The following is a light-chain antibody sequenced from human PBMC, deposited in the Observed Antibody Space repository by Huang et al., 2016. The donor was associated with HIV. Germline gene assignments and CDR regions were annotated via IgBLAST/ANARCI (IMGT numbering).Light chain of an antibody. Sequence: DIQMIQSPSTLSASVGDRVTITCRASQSISEWLAWFQQKPGKAPKLLIYKASSLESWVPSRFRGSGSGTEFTLTISSLQPDDSATYYCQQYNNYHTFGQGTKLEIK. J-gene: IGKJ2*01. CDR1: QSISEW. CDR2: KAS. CDR3: QQYNNYHT. V-gene: IGKV1-5*03.